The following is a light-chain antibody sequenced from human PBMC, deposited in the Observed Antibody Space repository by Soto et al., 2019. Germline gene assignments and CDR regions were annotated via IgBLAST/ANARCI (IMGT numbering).Light chain of an antibody. V-gene: IGKV1-9*01. CDR2: AAS. CDR3: QQYNNWPRT. Sequence: DIQLTQSPSFLSASLGDRVTITCRASQGIGSYLAWYQQKPGKAPRLLIYAASTLQSGVPSRLSGSGSDTEFTLTISSLQSEDFAVYYCQQYNNWPRTFGQGTKVDIK. CDR1: QGIGSY. J-gene: IGKJ1*01.